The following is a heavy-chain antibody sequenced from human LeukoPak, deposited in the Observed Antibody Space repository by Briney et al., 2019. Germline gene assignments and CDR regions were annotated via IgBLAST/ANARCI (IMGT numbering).Heavy chain of an antibody. D-gene: IGHD1-26*01. CDR2: LNEDGRTT. J-gene: IGHJ1*01. Sequence: GGSLRLSCEASGFAFSRYLMHWVRQVPGKGLEWVSRLNEDGRTTTYADSVQGRVAISRDNNKNTLYLVMYSLRVDDTALYFCARDLGGRAGSWGQGTLATVSS. CDR3: ARDLGGRAGS. V-gene: IGHV3-74*01. CDR1: GFAFSRYL.